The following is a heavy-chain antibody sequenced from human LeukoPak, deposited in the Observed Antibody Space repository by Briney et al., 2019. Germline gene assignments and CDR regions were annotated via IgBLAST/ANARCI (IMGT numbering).Heavy chain of an antibody. Sequence: PGGSLSLSCAASGFTFNNAWMSWVHQAPGKGLEWVGRIRSRSAGGTTDYGAPVKGRFTISRDDSKNTLYLQMNSLKTEDTAAYYCSTGGGTHDYWGQGTLVTVSS. CDR1: GFTFNNAW. V-gene: IGHV3-15*01. CDR2: IRSRSAGGTT. D-gene: IGHD2-15*01. CDR3: STGGGTHDY. J-gene: IGHJ4*02.